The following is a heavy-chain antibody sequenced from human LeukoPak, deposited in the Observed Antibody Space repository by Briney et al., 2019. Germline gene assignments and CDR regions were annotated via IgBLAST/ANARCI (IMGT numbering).Heavy chain of an antibody. CDR2: INHSGST. CDR3: ARGGDFWSGYYSRRNWFDP. D-gene: IGHD3-3*01. V-gene: IGHV4-34*01. Sequence: SETLSLTCAVYGGSFSGYYWSWIRQPPGKGLEWIGEINHSGSTNYNPSLKSRVTISVDTSKSQFSLKLSSVTAADTAVYYCARGGDFWSGYYSRRNWFDPWGQGTLVTVSS. CDR1: GGSFSGYY. J-gene: IGHJ5*02.